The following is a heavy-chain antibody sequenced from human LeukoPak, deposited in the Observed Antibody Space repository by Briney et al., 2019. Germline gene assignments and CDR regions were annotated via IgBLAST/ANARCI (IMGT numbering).Heavy chain of an antibody. CDR2: ISAYNGNT. V-gene: IGHV1-18*01. J-gene: IGHJ4*02. Sequence: ASVKVSFKASGYTFTSYGISWVRQAPGQGLEWMGWISAYNGNTNYAQKLQGRVTMTTDTSTSTAYMELRSLRSDDTAVYYCARDSYSYGYLCYFDYWGQGTLVTVSS. D-gene: IGHD5-18*01. CDR1: GYTFTSYG. CDR3: ARDSYSYGYLCYFDY.